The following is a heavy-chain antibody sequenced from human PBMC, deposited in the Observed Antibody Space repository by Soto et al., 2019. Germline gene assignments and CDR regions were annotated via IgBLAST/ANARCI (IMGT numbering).Heavy chain of an antibody. Sequence: QLQLQESGPGLVKPSETLSLTCTVSGGSISSSSYYWGWFRQPPGKGLEWIGSIYYSGSTYYNPSLKSRVTISGDTANNQFSLNLSSVTAADTAVYYCARQELYSSSWYGYWGQGTLVTVSS. V-gene: IGHV4-39*01. D-gene: IGHD6-13*01. CDR3: ARQELYSSSWYGY. CDR2: IYYSGST. J-gene: IGHJ4*02. CDR1: GGSISSSSYY.